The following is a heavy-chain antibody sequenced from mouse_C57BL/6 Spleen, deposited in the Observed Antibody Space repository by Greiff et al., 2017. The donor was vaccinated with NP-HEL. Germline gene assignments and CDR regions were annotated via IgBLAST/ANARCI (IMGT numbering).Heavy chain of an antibody. D-gene: IGHD2-3*01. J-gene: IGHJ2*01. CDR3: ARGGYYEGNYFDY. V-gene: IGHV5-17*01. CDR2: ISSGSSTI. CDR1: GFTFSDYG. Sequence: EVMLVESGGGLVKPGGSLKLSCAASGFTFSDYGMHWVRQAPEKGLEWVAYISSGSSTIYYADTVKGRFTISRDNAKNTLFLQMTSLRSEDTAMYYCARGGYYEGNYFDYWGQGTTLTVSS.